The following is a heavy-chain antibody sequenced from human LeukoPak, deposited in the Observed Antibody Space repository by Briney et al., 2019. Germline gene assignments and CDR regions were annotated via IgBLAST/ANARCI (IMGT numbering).Heavy chain of an antibody. J-gene: IGHJ4*02. CDR3: ARLGGDDGYNSLTEFDY. CDR2: IYPGDSDT. D-gene: IGHD5-24*01. V-gene: IGHV5-51*01. CDR1: GYSFTSYW. Sequence: GESLKISCKGSGYSFTSYWIGWVRQMPGKGLEWMGIIYPGDSDTRYSPSFQGQVTISADKSISTAYLQWSSLKASDTAMYYCARLGGDDGYNSLTEFDYWGQGTLVTDSS.